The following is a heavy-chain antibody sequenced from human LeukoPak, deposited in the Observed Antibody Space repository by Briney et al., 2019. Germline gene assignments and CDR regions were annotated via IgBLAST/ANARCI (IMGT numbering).Heavy chain of an antibody. J-gene: IGHJ4*02. CDR1: GGSLTNYY. V-gene: IGHV4-59*08. CDR2: IYYNGSS. CDR3: ARVSSTGGLAY. Sequence: SETLPLTCTVSGGSLTNYYWIWIRQPPGKGLEWIGYIYYNGSSNSNPSLKSRVGLSIDTSKNQFSLKVNSMTPRDAAVYYCARVSSTGGLAYWGQGTLVTVSS. D-gene: IGHD1-1*01.